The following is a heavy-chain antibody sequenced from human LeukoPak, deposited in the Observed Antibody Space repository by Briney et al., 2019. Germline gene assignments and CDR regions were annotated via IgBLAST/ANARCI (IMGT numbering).Heavy chain of an antibody. CDR2: IYHSGST. CDR3: ARRLDSSGPNWFDP. J-gene: IGHJ5*02. V-gene: IGHV4-38-2*02. CDR1: GYSISSGYY. Sequence: SETLSLTCTVSGYSISSGYYWGWIRQPPGKGLEWIGSIYHSGSTYYNPSLKSRVTISVDTSKNQFSLKLSSVTAADTAVYYCARRLDSSGPNWFDPWGQGTLVTVSS. D-gene: IGHD3-22*01.